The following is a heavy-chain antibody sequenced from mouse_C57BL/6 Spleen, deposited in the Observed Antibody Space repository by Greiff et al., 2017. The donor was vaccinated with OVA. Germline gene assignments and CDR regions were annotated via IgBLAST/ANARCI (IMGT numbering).Heavy chain of an antibody. D-gene: IGHD2-4*01. CDR2: IYPSDSET. CDR3: ARRDYDNCDY. Sequence: QVQLQQPGAELVRPGSSVKLSCKASGYTFTSYWMDWVKQRPGQGLEWIGNIYPSDSETHYNQKFKDKATLTVDKSSSTAYMQLSSLTSEDSAVYYCARRDYDNCDYWGQGTTLTVSS. V-gene: IGHV1-61*01. CDR1: GYTFTSYW. J-gene: IGHJ2*01.